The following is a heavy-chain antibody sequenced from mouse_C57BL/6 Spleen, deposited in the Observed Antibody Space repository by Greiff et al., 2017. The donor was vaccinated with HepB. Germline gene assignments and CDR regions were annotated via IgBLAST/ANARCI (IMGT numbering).Heavy chain of an antibody. D-gene: IGHD1-1*02. CDR3: AREEGLSLWFAY. CDR1: GFNIKDYY. J-gene: IGHJ3*01. Sequence: EVKLVESGAELVKPGASVKLSCTASGFNIKDYYMHWVKQRTEQGLEWIGRIDPEDGETKYAPKFQGKATITADTSSNTAYLQLSSLTSEDTAVYYCAREEGLSLWFAYWGQGTLVTVSA. V-gene: IGHV14-2*01. CDR2: IDPEDGET.